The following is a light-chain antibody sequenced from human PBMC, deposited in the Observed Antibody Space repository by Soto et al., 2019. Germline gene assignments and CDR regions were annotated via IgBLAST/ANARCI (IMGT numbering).Light chain of an antibody. CDR3: QHYKESST. V-gene: IGKV1-5*03. J-gene: IGKJ1*01. CDR2: EAS. Sequence: DIQMTQSPSTLFASVGDRVTITCRASQSISSWLAWYQQKPGKAPKLLIYEASSSEIGVPPRFSGSGFGTEFTLTISSLQPDDFATYYCQHYKESSTFGQGTRLEIK. CDR1: QSISSW.